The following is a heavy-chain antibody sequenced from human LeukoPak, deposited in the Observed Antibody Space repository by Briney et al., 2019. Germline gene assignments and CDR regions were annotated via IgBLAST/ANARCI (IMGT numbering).Heavy chain of an antibody. Sequence: GGSLRLSCAASGFTFSSYGMHWVRQAPGKGLEWVAFISYDGSNKYYADSVKGRFTISRDNSKNTLYLQMNSLRAEDTAVYYCAKSASSSELDYWGQGTLVTVSS. CDR2: ISYDGSNK. J-gene: IGHJ4*02. D-gene: IGHD6-6*01. CDR1: GFTFSSYG. V-gene: IGHV3-30*18. CDR3: AKSASSSELDY.